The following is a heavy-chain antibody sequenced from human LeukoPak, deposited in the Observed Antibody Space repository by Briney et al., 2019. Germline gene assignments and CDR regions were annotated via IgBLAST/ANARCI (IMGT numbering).Heavy chain of an antibody. CDR2: ISYDGSNK. J-gene: IGHJ4*02. CDR3: AKDLLKTYCSGGSCYSSPFDY. D-gene: IGHD2-15*01. V-gene: IGHV3-30*18. CDR1: GFTFSNYG. Sequence: PGGSLRLSCAASGFTFSNYGIHWVRQAPGKGLEWVAIISYDGSNKYYADSVKGRFTISRDNSKNTLYLQMNSLRPEDTAVYYCAKDLLKTYCSGGSCYSSPFDYWGQGTLVTVSS.